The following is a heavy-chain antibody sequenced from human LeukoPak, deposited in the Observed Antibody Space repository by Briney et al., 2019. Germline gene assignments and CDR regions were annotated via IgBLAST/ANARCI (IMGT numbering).Heavy chain of an antibody. D-gene: IGHD3-16*02. CDR2: INHSGST. J-gene: IGHJ5*02. V-gene: IGHV4-34*01. Sequence: PSETLSLTCAVYGGSFSGYYWSWIRQPPGKGLEWIGEINHSGSTNYNPSLKSRVAISVDTSKNQFSLKLSSVTAADTAVYYCARVKHYIWGSYRYVWFDPWGQGTLVTVSS. CDR3: ARVKHYIWGSYRYVWFDP. CDR1: GGSFSGYY.